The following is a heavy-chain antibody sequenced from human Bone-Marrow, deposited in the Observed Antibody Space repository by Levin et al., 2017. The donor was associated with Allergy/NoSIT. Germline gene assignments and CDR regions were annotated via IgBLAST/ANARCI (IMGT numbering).Heavy chain of an antibody. CDR3: VRLRSNLFFFDY. CDR2: VKQDESEK. Sequence: GGSLRLSCAGSGFIFSAYWMSWVRQAPGKGLEWVANVKQDESEKSYVASVKGRFSISRDNAKNSLYLQMNGLRAEDTAVYYCVRLRSNLFFFDYWGQGALVTVSS. V-gene: IGHV3-7*03. D-gene: IGHD2-21*01. J-gene: IGHJ4*02. CDR1: GFIFSAYW.